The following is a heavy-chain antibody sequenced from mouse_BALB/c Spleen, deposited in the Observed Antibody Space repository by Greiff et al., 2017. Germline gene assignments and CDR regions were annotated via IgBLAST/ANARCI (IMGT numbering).Heavy chain of an antibody. D-gene: IGHD4-1*01. J-gene: IGHJ3*01. CDR3: AGGLGRFAY. CDR2: ISSGSSTI. V-gene: IGHV5-17*02. Sequence: DVKLVESGGGLVQPGGSRKLSCAASGFTFSSFGMHWVRQAPEKGLEWVAYISSGSSTIYYADTVKGRFTISRDNPKNTLFLQMTSLRSEDTAMYYCAGGLGRFAYWGQGTLVTVSA. CDR1: GFTFSSFG.